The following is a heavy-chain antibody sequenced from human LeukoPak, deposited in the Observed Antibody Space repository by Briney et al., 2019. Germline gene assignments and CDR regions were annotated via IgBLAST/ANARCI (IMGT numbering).Heavy chain of an antibody. D-gene: IGHD2-15*01. CDR2: ISWSSGSI. J-gene: IGHJ4*02. CDR1: GFTFDDYA. V-gene: IGHV3-9*01. Sequence: PGRSLRLSCAASGFTFDDYAMNWVRQAPGKGLEWVSGISWSSGSIGYADSVKGRFTISRDNAKNSLYLQMNSLRAEDTALYYCAKGYCSGGSCYYFDYWGQGTLVTVSS. CDR3: AKGYCSGGSCYYFDY.